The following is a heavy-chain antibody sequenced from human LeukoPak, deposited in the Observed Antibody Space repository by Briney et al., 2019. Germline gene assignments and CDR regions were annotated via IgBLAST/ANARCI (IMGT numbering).Heavy chain of an antibody. Sequence: GGSLRLSCAASGFTFSDYNMRWIRQAPGKGLEWVSSISRSGSTKYYADSVKGRFTISRDNAKNSLFLQMNSLRAEDTAVYYCARAGGIAVPYWFDPWGQGILVTVSS. D-gene: IGHD6-19*01. V-gene: IGHV3-11*01. CDR3: ARAGGIAVPYWFDP. J-gene: IGHJ5*02. CDR1: GFTFSDYN. CDR2: ISRSGSTK.